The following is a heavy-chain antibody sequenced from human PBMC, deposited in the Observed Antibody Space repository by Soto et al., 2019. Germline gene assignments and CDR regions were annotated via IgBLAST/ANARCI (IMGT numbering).Heavy chain of an antibody. D-gene: IGHD1-20*01. J-gene: IGHJ6*02. CDR3: AGLTGTQWVYCYYGMDV. CDR1: GYSFASYW. V-gene: IGHV5-51*01. CDR2: IYPSDSDT. Sequence: PGESLKISCKGSGYSFASYWIGWVRQMPGKGLEWMGIIYPSDSDTRYSPSFQGQVTISAGDSISTASLQWSSLKASDTAMYYCAGLTGTQWVYCYYGMDVWGQGTTVTVSS.